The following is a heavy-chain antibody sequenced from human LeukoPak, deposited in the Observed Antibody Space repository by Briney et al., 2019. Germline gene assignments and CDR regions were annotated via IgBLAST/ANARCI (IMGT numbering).Heavy chain of an antibody. J-gene: IGHJ4*02. V-gene: IGHV3-30*02. Sequence: GGSLRLSCAASGFTFSSYGMHWVRQAPGKGLEWVAFIRYDGSNKYYADSVKGRFTISRDNSKNTLYLQMNSLRAEDTAVYYCAKDPTAARTPCYWGQGTLVTVSS. CDR3: AKDPTAARTPCY. CDR2: IRYDGSNK. CDR1: GFTFSSYG. D-gene: IGHD6-13*01.